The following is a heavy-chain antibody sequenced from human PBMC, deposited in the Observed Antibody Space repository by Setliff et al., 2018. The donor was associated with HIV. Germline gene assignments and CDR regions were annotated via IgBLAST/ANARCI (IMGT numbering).Heavy chain of an antibody. V-gene: IGHV1-69*13. CDR2: IIPIYGTP. J-gene: IGHJ6*02. D-gene: IGHD3-10*01. CDR1: GGTFSSYS. CDR3: ARGDYGSGSYYPYHFYYGMDV. Sequence: SVKVSCKASGGTFSSYSINWVRQAPGQGLEWMGGIIPIYGTPIYAQKFQGRVTITADESTSTAYMELSSLRSEDTAVYYCARGDYGSGSYYPYHFYYGMDVWGQGTTVTVSS.